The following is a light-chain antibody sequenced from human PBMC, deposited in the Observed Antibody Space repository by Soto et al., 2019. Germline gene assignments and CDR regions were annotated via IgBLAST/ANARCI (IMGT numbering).Light chain of an antibody. CDR2: DVS. CDR3: SSYSSSSTLV. CDR1: SSDVGGYNF. J-gene: IGLJ1*01. V-gene: IGLV2-14*03. Sequence: QSALTQPASVSGSPGQSITVFCTGTSSDVGGYNFVSWYQQHPGKAPKLMHYDVSHRPSGVSNRFSGSKSGNTASLTFSGLHTEDEADYYCSSYSSSSTLVFGSGTKVTVL.